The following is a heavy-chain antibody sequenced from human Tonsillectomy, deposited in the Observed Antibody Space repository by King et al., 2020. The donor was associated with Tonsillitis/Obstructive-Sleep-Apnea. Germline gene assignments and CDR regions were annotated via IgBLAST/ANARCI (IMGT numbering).Heavy chain of an antibody. J-gene: IGHJ4*02. CDR2: IKQDGSEK. V-gene: IGHV3-7*03. Sequence: VQLVESGGGLVQPGGSLRLSCAASGFTFSSYWMSWVRQAPGKGLEWVANIKQDGSEKYYVDSVEGRFTISRDNAKNSLYLQMNSLRAEDTAVYYCARGTGYDFWSGYYTDDYWGQGTLVTVSS. D-gene: IGHD3-3*01. CDR1: GFTFSSYW. CDR3: ARGTGYDFWSGYYTDDY.